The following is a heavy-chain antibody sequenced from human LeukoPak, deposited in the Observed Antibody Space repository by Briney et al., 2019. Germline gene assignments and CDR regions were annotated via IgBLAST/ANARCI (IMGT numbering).Heavy chain of an antibody. V-gene: IGHV3-30-3*01. CDR1: GFTFSSYA. J-gene: IGHJ3*02. D-gene: IGHD3-3*01. CDR3: ARRDPFRYEEAFDI. Sequence: GGSLRLSCAASGFTFSSYAMHWVRQAPGKGLEWVAVISYDGSNKYYADSVKGRFTISRDNAKNSLYLQMNSLRAEDTAVYYCARRDPFRYEEAFDIWGQGTMVTVSS. CDR2: ISYDGSNK.